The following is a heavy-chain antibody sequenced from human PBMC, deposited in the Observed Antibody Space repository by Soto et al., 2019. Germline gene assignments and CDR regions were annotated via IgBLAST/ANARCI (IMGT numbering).Heavy chain of an antibody. J-gene: IGHJ3*02. CDR2: ISYDESHK. CDR3: ARDDIGAPNAFDM. CDR1: GFTLRSYG. Sequence: GGSLRLSCAASGFTLRSYGMHWVRQAPGKGLEWLAVISYDESHKYYADSVKGRFTISRDTSKNALYLQMYSLRAEDTAVYYCARDDIGAPNAFDMWGQGTMVTVSS. V-gene: IGHV3-30*03. D-gene: IGHD2-15*01.